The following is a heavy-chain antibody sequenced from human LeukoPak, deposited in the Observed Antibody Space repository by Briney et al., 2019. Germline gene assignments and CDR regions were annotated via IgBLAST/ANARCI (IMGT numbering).Heavy chain of an antibody. CDR1: GYTFTGYY. CDR3: ARQLTAQDDY. Sequence: GASVKVSCKASGYTFTGYYMHWVRQAPGQGLEWMGWINPNSGGTNYAQRFQGRVTTTRDTPISTAYMELSRLRSDDTAVYYCARQLTAQDDYWGQGTLVTVSS. D-gene: IGHD2-21*02. CDR2: INPNSGGT. J-gene: IGHJ4*02. V-gene: IGHV1-2*02.